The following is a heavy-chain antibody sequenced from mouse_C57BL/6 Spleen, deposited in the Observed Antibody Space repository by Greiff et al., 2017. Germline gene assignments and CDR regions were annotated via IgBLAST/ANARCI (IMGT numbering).Heavy chain of an antibody. Sequence: QVQLKQSGPELVKPGASVKISCKASGYAFSSSWMNWVKQRPGKGLEWIGRIYPGDGDTTYNGKFKGKATLTADKSSSTAYMQLSSLTSGDSAVYFCARDYGNSLFAYWGQGTLVTVSA. D-gene: IGHD2-1*01. V-gene: IGHV1-82*01. J-gene: IGHJ3*01. CDR3: ARDYGNSLFAY. CDR2: IYPGDGDT. CDR1: GYAFSSSW.